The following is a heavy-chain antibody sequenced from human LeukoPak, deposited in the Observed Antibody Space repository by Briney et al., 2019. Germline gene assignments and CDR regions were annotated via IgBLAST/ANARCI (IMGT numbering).Heavy chain of an antibody. CDR1: GFTFSSYE. D-gene: IGHD6-19*01. V-gene: IGHV3-48*03. CDR3: ARDMAVAGTFDY. CDR2: ISSSGSTI. J-gene: IGHJ4*02. Sequence: PGGSLRLSCAASGFTFSSYEMNWVRQAPGKGLEWVSYISSSGSTIYCADSVKGRFTISRDNAKNSLYLQMNSLRAEDTAVYYCARDMAVAGTFDYWGQGTLVTVSS.